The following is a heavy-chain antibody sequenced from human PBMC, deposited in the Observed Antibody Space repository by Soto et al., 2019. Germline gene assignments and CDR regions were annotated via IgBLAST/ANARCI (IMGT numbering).Heavy chain of an antibody. CDR3: AHSRCGGDCLQSYSSHYYYGMDV. D-gene: IGHD2-21*02. Sequence: QITLKESGPTLVKPTQTLTLTCTFSGFSLSTSGVGVGWIRQPPGKALEWLALIYWDDDKRYSPSLKSRLTITKDTYQNQVVLTMTNMDPVDTATYYCAHSRCGGDCLQSYSSHYYYGMDVWGQGTTVTVSS. J-gene: IGHJ6*02. CDR2: IYWDDDK. CDR1: GFSLSTSGVG. V-gene: IGHV2-5*02.